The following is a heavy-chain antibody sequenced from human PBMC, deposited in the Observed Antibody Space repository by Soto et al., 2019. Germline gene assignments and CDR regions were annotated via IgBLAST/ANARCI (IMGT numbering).Heavy chain of an antibody. D-gene: IGHD3-9*01. CDR3: AREPVTGYYEVDACDI. Sequence: QVQLQESGPGLVKPSETLSLTCTVSGGSVSSGSYYWSWIRQPPGKGLEWIGYIYYRGSTNCNPSLNSRVTISVYTSKNQLSLKLSSVTAADTAVYYCAREPVTGYYEVDACDIWGQGTMVTVSS. CDR1: GGSVSSGSYY. V-gene: IGHV4-61*01. CDR2: IYYRGST. J-gene: IGHJ3*02.